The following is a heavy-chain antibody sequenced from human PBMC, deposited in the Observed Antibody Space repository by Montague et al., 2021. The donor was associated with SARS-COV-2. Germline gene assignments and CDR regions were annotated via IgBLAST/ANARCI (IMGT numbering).Heavy chain of an antibody. Sequence: SETLSLTCSVSGGSISNYYCSWIRQSPGKGLEWIGYIFHSGITDXNPSLKSRVTISVDMSKNQFSLQLNSVTAADSAVYYCARTEYNWNDWFDPWGQGTLVTVSS. CDR1: GGSISNYY. J-gene: IGHJ5*02. V-gene: IGHV4-59*13. CDR3: ARTEYNWNDWFDP. CDR2: IFHSGIT. D-gene: IGHD1-20*01.